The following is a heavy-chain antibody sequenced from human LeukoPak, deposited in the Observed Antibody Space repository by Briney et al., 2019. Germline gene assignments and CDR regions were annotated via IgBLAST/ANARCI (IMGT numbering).Heavy chain of an antibody. J-gene: IGHJ4*02. CDR2: IYYSGST. V-gene: IGHV4-39*01. CDR1: GGSISSSSYY. Sequence: KPSETLSLTXTVSGGSISSSSYYWGWIRQPPGKGLEWIGSIYYSGSTYYNPSLKSRVTISVDTSKNQFSLKLSSVTAADTAVYYCARHDPEWIFDYWGQGTLATVSS. D-gene: IGHD5-12*01. CDR3: ARHDPEWIFDY.